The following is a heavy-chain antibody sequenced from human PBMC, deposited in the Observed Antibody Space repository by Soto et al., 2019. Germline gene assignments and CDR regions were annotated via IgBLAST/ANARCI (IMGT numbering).Heavy chain of an antibody. Sequence: GGSLRLSCAASGFTFDDYAMHWVRQAPGKGLEWVSGISWNSGSIGYADSVKGRFTISRDNAKNSLYLQMDSLRAEDTAVYYCAREAGTLDYWGQGTLVTVSS. CDR1: GFTFDDYA. CDR2: ISWNSGSI. CDR3: AREAGTLDY. D-gene: IGHD6-13*01. V-gene: IGHV3-9*01. J-gene: IGHJ4*02.